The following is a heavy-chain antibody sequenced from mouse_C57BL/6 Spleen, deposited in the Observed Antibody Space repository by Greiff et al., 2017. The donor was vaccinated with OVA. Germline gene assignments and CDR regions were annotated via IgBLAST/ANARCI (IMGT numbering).Heavy chain of an antibody. V-gene: IGHV7-3*01. CDR3: ARYPHYYGTFDY. D-gene: IGHD1-2*01. Sequence: EVQVVESGGGLVQPGGSLSLSCAASGFTFTDYYMSWVRQPPGKALEWLGFIRNKANGYTTEYSASVKGRFTISRDNSQSILYLQMNALRAEDSATYDCARYPHYYGTFDYWGQGTTLTVSS. CDR2: IRNKANGYTT. CDR1: GFTFTDYY. J-gene: IGHJ2*01.